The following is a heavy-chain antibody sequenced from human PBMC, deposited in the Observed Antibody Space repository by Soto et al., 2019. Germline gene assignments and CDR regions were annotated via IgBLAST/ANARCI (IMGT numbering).Heavy chain of an antibody. Sequence: GGSLRLSCAASGFTVSTYYMSWVRQAPGKGLEWVSVIYSAGSADFADSVKGRFTVSRDNSKNTLFLQMSSLRAEDTAVYYCARVPSSSYHYFDYWGQGTLDTVSS. D-gene: IGHD6-13*01. J-gene: IGHJ4*02. CDR1: GFTVSTYY. CDR2: IYSAGSA. V-gene: IGHV3-66*01. CDR3: ARVPSSSYHYFDY.